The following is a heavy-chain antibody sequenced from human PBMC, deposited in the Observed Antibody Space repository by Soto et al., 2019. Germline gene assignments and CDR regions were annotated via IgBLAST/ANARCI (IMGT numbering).Heavy chain of an antibody. J-gene: IGHJ4*02. CDR2: MNPNSGNT. V-gene: IGHV1-8*01. CDR3: ARGGYCNTATCYQYFDF. Sequence: ASVKVSCKASGYTFTSYDINWVRQATGQGLEWMGWMNPNSGNTGYAQKFQGRVTITADKSTNTAYMDLSSLRSEDTAVHYCARGGYCNTATCYQYFDFWGQGSLVTVSS. CDR1: GYTFTSYD. D-gene: IGHD2-2*03.